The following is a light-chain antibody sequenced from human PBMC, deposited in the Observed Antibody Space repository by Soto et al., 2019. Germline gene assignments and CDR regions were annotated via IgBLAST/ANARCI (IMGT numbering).Light chain of an antibody. J-gene: IGLJ2*01. CDR2: GNI. CDR3: QSYDSSRSWSV. CDR1: SSNIGAGYD. Sequence: QSVLTQPPSVSGAPGQRVTISCTGTSSNIGAGYDVHWYQQLPGTAPKLLIYGNINRPSGVPDRFSASKSGTSASLAIAGLEDEDADDYYCQSYDSSRSWSVFGAGTKVTVL. V-gene: IGLV1-40*01.